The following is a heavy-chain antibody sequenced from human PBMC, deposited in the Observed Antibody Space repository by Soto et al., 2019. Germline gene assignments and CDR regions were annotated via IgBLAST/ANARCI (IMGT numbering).Heavy chain of an antibody. CDR3: ARLGGFRLGELSLISDY. CDR1: ECRFIGYV. Sequence: GVFHQNCCRGSECRFIGYVGVLVRQMHGNGLEWIGIIYPGDSDTRYSPSFQGQVTISADKSISTAYLQWSSLKASDTAMYYCARLGGFRLGELSLISDYWGQGSLVTVS. J-gene: IGHJ4*02. V-gene: IGHV5-51*01. D-gene: IGHD3-16*01. CDR2: IYPGDSDT.